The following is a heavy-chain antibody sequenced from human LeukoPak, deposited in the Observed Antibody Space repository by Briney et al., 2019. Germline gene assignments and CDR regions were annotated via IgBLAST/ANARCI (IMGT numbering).Heavy chain of an antibody. V-gene: IGHV4-34*01. CDR3: ARTHYYGSGSYRY. D-gene: IGHD3-10*01. Sequence: SETLSLTCAVYGGSFSGYYWSWIRQPPGKGLEWIGEINHSGSTNYNPSLKSRVTISVDTSKNQFSLKLSSVTAADTAVYYCARTHYYGSGSYRYWGQGTLVTVSS. CDR2: INHSGST. J-gene: IGHJ4*02. CDR1: GGSFSGYY.